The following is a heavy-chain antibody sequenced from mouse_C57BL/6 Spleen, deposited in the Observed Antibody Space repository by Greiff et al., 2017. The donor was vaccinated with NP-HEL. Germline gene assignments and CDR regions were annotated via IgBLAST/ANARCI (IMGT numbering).Heavy chain of an antibody. Sequence: EVQRVESGGGLVKPGGSLKLSCAASGFTFSSYAMSWVRQTPEKRLEWVATISDGGSYTYYPDNVKGRFTIARDNAKNNLYLQMSHLKSEDTAMYYCARDRGTVASHYFDYWGQGTTLTVSS. D-gene: IGHD1-1*01. J-gene: IGHJ2*01. CDR2: ISDGGSYT. CDR1: GFTFSSYA. V-gene: IGHV5-4*01. CDR3: ARDRGTVASHYFDY.